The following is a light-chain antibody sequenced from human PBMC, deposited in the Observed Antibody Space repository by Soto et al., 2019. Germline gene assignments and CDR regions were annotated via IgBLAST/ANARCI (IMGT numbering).Light chain of an antibody. J-gene: IGKJ2*01. CDR1: RDIRDF. CDR2: DAS. V-gene: IGKV1-33*01. CDR3: QHYDNLPPYI. Sequence: EIQMTQSPSSLSVSVGDRVTITCQASRDIRDFLNWYQQKPGKAPKLLIFDASNLEEGVPPRFSGSGSGTDSSFSINSVQPEDVATYYCQHYDNLPPYIFGQGTKVDIK.